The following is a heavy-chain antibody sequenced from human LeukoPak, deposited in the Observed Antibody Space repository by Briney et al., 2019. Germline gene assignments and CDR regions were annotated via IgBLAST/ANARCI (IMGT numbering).Heavy chain of an antibody. V-gene: IGHV3-23*01. J-gene: IGHJ4*02. CDR1: GFTFSSYA. CDR3: AGNYYDSSGYVY. CDR2: ISGSGGST. Sequence: GGSLRLSCAASGFTFSSYAMSWVRQAPGKGLEWVSVISGSGGSTYYADSVKGRFTISRDNSKNTLYLQMNSLRAEDTAVYYCAGNYYDSSGYVYWGQGTLVTVSS. D-gene: IGHD3-22*01.